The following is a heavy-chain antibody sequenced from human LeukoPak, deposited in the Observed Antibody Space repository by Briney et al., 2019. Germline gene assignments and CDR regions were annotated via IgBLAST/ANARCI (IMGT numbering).Heavy chain of an antibody. J-gene: IGHJ4*02. CDR1: GYTFTSYG. CDR3: ARAVAVAGPGSPLDY. D-gene: IGHD6-19*01. Sequence: ASVKVSCKASGYTFTSYGISWVRQAPGQGLEWMGWISAYNGNTNYAQKLQGRVTMTTDTSTSTAYMELRSLRSDDTAVYYCARAVAVAGPGSPLDYWGQGTLVTVSS. V-gene: IGHV1-18*01. CDR2: ISAYNGNT.